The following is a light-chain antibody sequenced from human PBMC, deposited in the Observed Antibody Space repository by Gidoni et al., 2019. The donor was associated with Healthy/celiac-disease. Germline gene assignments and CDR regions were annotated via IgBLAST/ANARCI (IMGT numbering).Light chain of an antibody. V-gene: IGKV1-39*01. CDR2: AAS. CDR3: QQSYSTPHT. Sequence: DIQMTHSPSSLSASVADRVTITCRASQSISSYLNWYQQKPGKAPKLLIYAASSLQSGVPSRFSGSGSGTDFTLTSSSLQPEDFATYYCQQSYSTPHTFGQXTKVEIK. CDR1: QSISSY. J-gene: IGKJ1*01.